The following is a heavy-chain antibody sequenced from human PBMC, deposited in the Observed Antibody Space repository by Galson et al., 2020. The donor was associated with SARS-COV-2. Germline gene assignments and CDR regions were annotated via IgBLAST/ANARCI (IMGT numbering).Heavy chain of an antibody. Sequence: GESLKISCAASGFTFNNFGLHWVRQAPGKGLEWVALISYVGIKEYYADSVKGRFTISKDNSKNTLYLQMNSLRPEDTAVYFCVKQGGPFDL. CDR1: GFTFNNFG. D-gene: IGHD1-26*01. CDR3: VKQGGPFDL. V-gene: IGHV3-30*18. J-gene: IGHJ2*01. CDR2: ISYVGIKE.